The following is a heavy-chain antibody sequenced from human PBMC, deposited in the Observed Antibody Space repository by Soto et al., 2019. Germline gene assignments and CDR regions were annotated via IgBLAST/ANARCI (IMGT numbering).Heavy chain of an antibody. V-gene: IGHV3-13*01. CDR1: GFTFSSYD. CDR2: IGTAGDT. D-gene: IGHD6-6*01. J-gene: IGHJ2*01. Sequence: PGGSLRLSCAASGFTFSSYDMHWVRQATGKGLEWVSAIGTAGDTYYPGSVKGRFTISRENAKNSLYLQMNSLRAGDTAVYYCARVGGRGSSSSVWYFDLWGRGTLVTVSS. CDR3: ARVGGRGSSSSVWYFDL.